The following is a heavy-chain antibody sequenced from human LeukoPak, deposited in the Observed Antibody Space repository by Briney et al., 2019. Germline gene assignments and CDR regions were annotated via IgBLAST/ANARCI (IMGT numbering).Heavy chain of an antibody. J-gene: IGHJ2*01. CDR2: IYTGGSV. D-gene: IGHD3-10*01. Sequence: PSETLSLTCSASGGSISSDYWSWIRQPAGKGLEWIGRIYTGGSVNYNPSLKSRVSMSLDTSKYQFSLKLSSVTAADTAVYYCVRRGVLWFGELSYYYFDLWGRGTLVAVSS. V-gene: IGHV4-4*07. CDR3: VRRGVLWFGELSYYYFDL. CDR1: GGSISSDY.